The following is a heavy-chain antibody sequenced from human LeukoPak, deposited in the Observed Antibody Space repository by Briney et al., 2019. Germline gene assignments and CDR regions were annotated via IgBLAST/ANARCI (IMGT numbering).Heavy chain of an antibody. J-gene: IGHJ4*02. CDR3: ARGPRGASGQIDY. CDR1: GYTFTGYY. V-gene: IGHV1-2*06. D-gene: IGHD1-26*01. CDR2: INPNSSGT. Sequence: ASLKVSCKASGYTFTGYYMHWVRQAPGQGLEWMGRINPNSSGTNYAQKFHGGVTMTTDTRIITAYMELRRLRSDDRAVYYCARGPRGASGQIDYWGQGTLVTVSS.